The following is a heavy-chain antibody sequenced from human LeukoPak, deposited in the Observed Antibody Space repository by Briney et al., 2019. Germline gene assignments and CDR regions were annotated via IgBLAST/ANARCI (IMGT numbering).Heavy chain of an antibody. CDR1: GGTFSSYA. D-gene: IGHD2-21*02. CDR3: ARDEEGDCGGDCYNWFAP. V-gene: IGHV1-69*06. Sequence: SVKVSCKASGGTFSSYAISWVRQAPGQGLEWMGGIIPIFGTANYAQKFQGRVTITADKSTSTAYMELSSLRSEDTAVYYCARDEEGDCGGDCYNWFAPWGQGTLVTVSS. J-gene: IGHJ5*02. CDR2: IIPIFGTA.